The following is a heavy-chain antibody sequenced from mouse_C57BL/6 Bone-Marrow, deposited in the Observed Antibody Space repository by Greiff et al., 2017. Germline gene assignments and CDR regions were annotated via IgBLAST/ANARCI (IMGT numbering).Heavy chain of an antibody. CDR1: GFTFSDYG. CDR2: LSNLAYSI. J-gene: IGHJ4*01. CDR3: ARYAMDY. V-gene: IGHV5-15*01. Sequence: EVKLVESGGGLVQPGGSLKLSCAASGFTFSDYGMAWVRQAPRKGPEWVAFLSNLAYSIYYADTVTGRFTISRKNAKNTLYLEMSSLRSEDTAMYYCARYAMDYWGQGTTVTVSS.